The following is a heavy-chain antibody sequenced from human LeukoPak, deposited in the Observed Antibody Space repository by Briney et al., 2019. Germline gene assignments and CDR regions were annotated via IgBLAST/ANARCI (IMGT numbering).Heavy chain of an antibody. CDR1: GGSINSYY. CDR3: ARLAVAGLGAFDI. V-gene: IGHV4-59*01. J-gene: IGHJ3*02. D-gene: IGHD6-19*01. Sequence: SETLSLTCTVSGGSINSYYWNWIRRPPGKGLEWIGYIYYSGSTNYNPSLKSRVTISVDTSKNQFSLKLSSVTAADTAVYYCARLAVAGLGAFDIWGQGTMVTVSS. CDR2: IYYSGST.